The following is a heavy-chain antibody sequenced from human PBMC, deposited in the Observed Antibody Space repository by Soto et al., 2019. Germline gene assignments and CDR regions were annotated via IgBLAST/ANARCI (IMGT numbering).Heavy chain of an antibody. D-gene: IGHD6-13*01. CDR1: GGSISSGGYY. V-gene: IGHV4-31*03. CDR2: IYYSGST. J-gene: IGHJ4*02. CDR3: ARGGIAAAAPPDY. Sequence: QVQLQESGPGLVKPSQTLSLTCTVSGGSISSGGYYWSWIRQHPGKGLEWIGYIYYSGSTYYNPSLKSRVTISVDTSKNQSSLKTSSVTAADTAVYDCARGGIAAAAPPDYWGQGTLVTVSS.